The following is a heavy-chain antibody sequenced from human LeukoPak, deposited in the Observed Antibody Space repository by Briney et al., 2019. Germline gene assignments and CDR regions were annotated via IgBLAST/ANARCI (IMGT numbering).Heavy chain of an antibody. CDR1: GGSISSGSYY. CDR2: IYTSGST. D-gene: IGHD3-22*01. Sequence: SETLSLTCTVSGGSISSGSYYWSWIRQPAGKGLEWTGRIYTSGSTNYNPSLKSRVTISVDTSKNQFSLKLSSVTAADTAVYYCAREGKDSSGYYYESWFDPWGQGTLVTVSS. CDR3: AREGKDSSGYYYESWFDP. V-gene: IGHV4-61*02. J-gene: IGHJ5*02.